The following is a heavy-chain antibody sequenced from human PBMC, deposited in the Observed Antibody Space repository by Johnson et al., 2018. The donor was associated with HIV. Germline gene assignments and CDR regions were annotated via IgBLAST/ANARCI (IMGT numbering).Heavy chain of an antibody. V-gene: IGHV3-11*04. CDR1: GFTFSDYY. CDR3: AREMGWLVLYYAVDI. Sequence: VQLVESGGGLVKPGGSLRLSCAASGFTFSDYYMSWIRQAPGKGLEWVSAIGASGGRTFYADSVKGRFTISRDNSKNSLYLQMNSLRAEDTAVYYCAREMGWLVLYYAVDIWGQGTMVTVSS. J-gene: IGHJ3*02. D-gene: IGHD6-19*01. CDR2: IGASGGRT.